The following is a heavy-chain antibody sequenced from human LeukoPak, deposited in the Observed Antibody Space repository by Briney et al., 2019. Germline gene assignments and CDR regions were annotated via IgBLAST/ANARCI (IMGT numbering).Heavy chain of an antibody. CDR3: AKDFYDSSGSRYDY. J-gene: IGHJ4*02. V-gene: IGHV3-74*01. D-gene: IGHD3-22*01. CDR1: GFTFTTYW. Sequence: GGSLRLSCAASGFTFTTYWMHWVRQAPGKGLVWFSHINSDGSITSYADSVRGRFTISRDNSKNTLFMQMNSLRAEDTAVYYCAKDFYDSSGSRYDYWGQGTLVTVSS. CDR2: INSDGSIT.